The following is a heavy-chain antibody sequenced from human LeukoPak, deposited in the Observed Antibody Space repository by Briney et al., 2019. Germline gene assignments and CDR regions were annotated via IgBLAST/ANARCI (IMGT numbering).Heavy chain of an antibody. D-gene: IGHD2-2*01. CDR3: ARHRSSTSWTYYYYMDV. Sequence: GESLKISCKGSGYSFTSYWIGWVRQMPGKGLEWWGIISPGDSDTRYSPSFQGQVTISADKSISTAYLQWSSLKASDTAMYYCARHRSSTSWTYYYYMDVWGKGTTVTVSS. CDR1: GYSFTSYW. V-gene: IGHV5-51*01. CDR2: ISPGDSDT. J-gene: IGHJ6*03.